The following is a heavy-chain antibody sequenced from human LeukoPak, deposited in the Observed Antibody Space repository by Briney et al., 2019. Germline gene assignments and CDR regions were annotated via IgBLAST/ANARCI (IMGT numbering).Heavy chain of an antibody. CDR3: AKGYYYGSGSYSTFDY. J-gene: IGHJ4*02. V-gene: IGHV3-23*01. D-gene: IGHD3-10*01. CDR1: GFTFSDYY. Sequence: GGSLRLSCAASGFTFSDYYMSWIRQAPGKGLEWFSTISGSGGSTYYADSVKGRFTISRDNSKNTLYVQMSSLRADDTAVYYCAKGYYYGSGSYSTFDYWGQGTLVTVSS. CDR2: ISGSGGST.